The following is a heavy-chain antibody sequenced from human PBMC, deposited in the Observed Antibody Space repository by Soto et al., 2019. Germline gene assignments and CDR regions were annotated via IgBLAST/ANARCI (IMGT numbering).Heavy chain of an antibody. Sequence: PGGTLRLSCTASEFTFSNAWMSWVRQAPGKGLEWVGRIKSKTDDGTTDYAAPVKGRFTISGDDSKNTLYLQMNSLKTEDTAVYYCTTEKMITFGGVIVPNWFDPWRQGTLVT. V-gene: IGHV3-15*01. CDR3: TTEKMITFGGVIVPNWFDP. CDR1: EFTFSNAW. J-gene: IGHJ5*02. D-gene: IGHD3-16*02. CDR2: IKSKTDDGTT.